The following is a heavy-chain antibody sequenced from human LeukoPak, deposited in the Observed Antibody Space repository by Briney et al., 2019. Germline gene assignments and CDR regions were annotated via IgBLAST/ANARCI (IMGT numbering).Heavy chain of an antibody. CDR3: AREGGYSSSFDY. V-gene: IGHV4-59*01. CDR1: GGSISSYY. Sequence: KPSETLSLTCTVSGGSISSYYWSWIRQPPGKGLGWIGYIYYSGSTNYNPSLKSRVTISVDTSKNQFSLKLSSVTAADTAVYYCAREGGYSSSFDYWGQGTLVTVSS. CDR2: IYYSGST. J-gene: IGHJ4*02. D-gene: IGHD6-13*01.